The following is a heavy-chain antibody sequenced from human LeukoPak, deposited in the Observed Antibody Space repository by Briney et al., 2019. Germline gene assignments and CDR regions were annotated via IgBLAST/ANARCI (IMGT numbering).Heavy chain of an antibody. CDR2: ISYDGSNK. J-gene: IGHJ4*02. CDR3: AKDDAWIRFGE. V-gene: IGHV3-30*04. D-gene: IGHD3-10*01. CDR1: GFTFSSYA. Sequence: GRSLRLSCAASGFTFSSYAMHWVRQAPGKGLEWVAVISYDGSNKYYADSVKGRFTISRDNSKNTLYLEVSSLTGEDTAVYYCAKDDAWIRFGEWSQGTLVTVSS.